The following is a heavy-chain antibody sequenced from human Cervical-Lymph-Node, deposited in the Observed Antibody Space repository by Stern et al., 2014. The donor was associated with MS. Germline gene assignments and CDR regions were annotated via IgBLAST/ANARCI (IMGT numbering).Heavy chain of an antibody. CDR1: GYSFTSYW. CDR2: IYPGDSDT. V-gene: IGHV5-51*03. J-gene: IGHJ3*02. D-gene: IGHD2-2*01. Sequence: EVQLVESGAEVKKPGESLKISCKGSGYSFTSYWIGWVRQMPGKGLEWMGIIYPGDSDTRYSPSFQGQVTISADKSISTAYLQWSSLKASDTAMYYCARPVRCSSTSCYDGWVFQIWGQGTMVTVSS. CDR3: ARPVRCSSTSCYDGWVFQI.